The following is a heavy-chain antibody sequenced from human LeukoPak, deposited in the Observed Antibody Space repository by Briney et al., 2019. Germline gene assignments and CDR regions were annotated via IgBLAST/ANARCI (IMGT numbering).Heavy chain of an antibody. CDR1: GFTFSSYA. CDR2: ISSNGGST. D-gene: IGHD1-14*01. V-gene: IGHV3-64*01. J-gene: IGHJ3*02. CDR3: ARRYLDAFDI. Sequence: GGSLRLFCPASGFTFSSYAMHWVRQAPGKGLEYVSAISSNGGSTYYANSVKGRFTISRDNSKNTLYLQMGSLRAEDMAVYYCARRYLDAFDIWGQGTMVTVCS.